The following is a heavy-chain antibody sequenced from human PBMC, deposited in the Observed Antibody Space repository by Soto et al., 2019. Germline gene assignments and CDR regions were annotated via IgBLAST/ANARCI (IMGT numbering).Heavy chain of an antibody. Sequence: ASVKGSCKASGYTFTRYGISWVRQAPGQGLEWMGWISAYNGNTNYAQKLQGRVTMTTDTSTSTAYMELRSLRSDDTAVYYCARDLQEPTVNWFDPWGQGTLVTVSS. D-gene: IGHD4-17*01. CDR2: ISAYNGNT. J-gene: IGHJ5*02. V-gene: IGHV1-18*01. CDR1: GYTFTRYG. CDR3: ARDLQEPTVNWFDP.